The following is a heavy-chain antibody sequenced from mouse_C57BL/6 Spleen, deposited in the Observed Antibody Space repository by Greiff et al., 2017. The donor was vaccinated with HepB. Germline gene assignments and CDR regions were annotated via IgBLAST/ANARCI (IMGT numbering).Heavy chain of an antibody. V-gene: IGHV1-19*01. CDR2: INPYNGGT. Sequence: VQLQQSGPVLVKPGASVKMSCKASGYTFTDYYMNWVKQSHGKSLEWIGVINPYNGGTSYNQKFKGKATLTVDKSSSTAYRELNSLTSEDSAVYYCARRDGYDGVFAYWGQGTLVTVSA. D-gene: IGHD2-2*01. CDR1: GYTFTDYY. CDR3: ARRDGYDGVFAY. J-gene: IGHJ3*01.